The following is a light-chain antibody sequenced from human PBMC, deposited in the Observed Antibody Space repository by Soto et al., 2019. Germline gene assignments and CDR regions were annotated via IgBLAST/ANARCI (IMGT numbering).Light chain of an antibody. V-gene: IGKV3-11*01. CDR1: QSVNSNY. Sequence: EIVLMQSPGTLSLSPGEGATLSCRASQSVNSNYLAWYQQKPGQPPSLLIYDSSNRATGIPARFSGSGSGTDFTLTISSLEPEDFAVYYCQQRRELFTFGGGTKVEIK. J-gene: IGKJ4*01. CDR3: QQRRELFT. CDR2: DSS.